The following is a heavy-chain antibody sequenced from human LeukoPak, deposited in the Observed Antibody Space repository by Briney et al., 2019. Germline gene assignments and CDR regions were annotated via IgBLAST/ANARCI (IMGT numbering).Heavy chain of an antibody. Sequence: SGGSLRLSCAASGFTFSDYYMSWIRQAPGKGLEWVSYISSSGSTIYYADSVKGRFTISRDNAKNSLYLQMNSLRAEDTAVYYCASAPTSYSSSSDWFDPWGQGTLVTVSS. V-gene: IGHV3-11*01. D-gene: IGHD6-6*01. CDR3: ASAPTSYSSSSDWFDP. CDR1: GFTFSDYY. CDR2: ISSSGSTI. J-gene: IGHJ5*02.